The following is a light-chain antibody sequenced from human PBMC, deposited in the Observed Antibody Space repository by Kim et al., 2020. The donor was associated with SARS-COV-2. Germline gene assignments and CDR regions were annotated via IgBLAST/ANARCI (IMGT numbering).Light chain of an antibody. CDR3: QQYDKWPPT. J-gene: IGKJ5*01. CDR2: DAS. Sequence: EVVFTQSQATLSLSPGERATLSCRASQSVSSYLAWYQQKPGQAPRLLISDASNRATGIPARFSGIGSATDFTLTISTLEAEDFAVYYCQQYDKWPPTFGPGTRLEIK. CDR1: QSVSSY. V-gene: IGKV3-11*01.